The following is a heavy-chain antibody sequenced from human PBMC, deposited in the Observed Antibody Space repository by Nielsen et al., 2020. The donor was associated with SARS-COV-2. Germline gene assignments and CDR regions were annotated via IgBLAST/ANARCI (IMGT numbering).Heavy chain of an antibody. CDR3: ARLLSSGWSS. J-gene: IGHJ5*02. Sequence: GESLKVSCKGSGYSFTSYWIGWVRQMPGKGLEWMGIIYPGDSDTRYSPSFQGQVTISADKSLSTAYLKWNSLKASDTAIYYCARLLSSGWSSWGQGTLVTVSS. D-gene: IGHD6-19*01. CDR1: GYSFTSYW. V-gene: IGHV5-51*01. CDR2: IYPGDSDT.